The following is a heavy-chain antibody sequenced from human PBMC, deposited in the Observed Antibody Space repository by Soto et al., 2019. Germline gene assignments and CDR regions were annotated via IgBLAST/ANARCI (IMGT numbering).Heavy chain of an antibody. V-gene: IGHV4-61*08. CDR2: IYYTGST. CDR1: GGSISGGDYY. Sequence: QVQLQESGPGLVKPSETLSLTCTVSGGSISGGDYYWSWIRKPPGKGLEWIGYIYYTGSTNYNPSLKSRITISVDTSKNQFSLKLSSVTAADTAVYYCARRYSRMILGYFDYWGQGTLVTVSP. CDR3: ARRYSRMILGYFDY. D-gene: IGHD2-21*01. J-gene: IGHJ4*02.